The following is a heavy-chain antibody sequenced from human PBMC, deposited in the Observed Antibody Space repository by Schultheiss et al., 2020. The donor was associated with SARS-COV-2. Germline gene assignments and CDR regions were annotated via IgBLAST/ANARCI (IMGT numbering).Heavy chain of an antibody. CDR1: GYTFTSYY. J-gene: IGHJ3*02. CDR3: ASPDCSSTSCYDAFDI. CDR2: INPNSGGT. Sequence: ASVKVSCKASGYTFTSYYMHWVRQAPGQGLEWMGWINPNSGGTNYAQNFQGRVTITADESTSTAYMELSSLRSEDTAVYYCASPDCSSTSCYDAFDIWGQGTMVTVSS. V-gene: IGHV1-2*02. D-gene: IGHD2-2*01.